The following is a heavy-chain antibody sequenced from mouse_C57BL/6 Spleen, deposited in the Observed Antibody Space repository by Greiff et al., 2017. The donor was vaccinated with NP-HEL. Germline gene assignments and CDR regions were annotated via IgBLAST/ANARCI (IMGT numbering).Heavy chain of an antibody. Sequence: VQLQESGPGLVAPSQSLSITCTVSGFSLTSYAISWVRQPPGKGLEWLGVIWTGGGTNYNSALKSRLSISKDNSKSQVFLKMNSLQTDDTASYYCARNDETHYGSPFAYWGQGTLVTVSA. V-gene: IGHV2-9-1*01. CDR2: IWTGGGT. D-gene: IGHD1-1*01. CDR3: ARNDETHYGSPFAY. J-gene: IGHJ3*01. CDR1: GFSLTSYA.